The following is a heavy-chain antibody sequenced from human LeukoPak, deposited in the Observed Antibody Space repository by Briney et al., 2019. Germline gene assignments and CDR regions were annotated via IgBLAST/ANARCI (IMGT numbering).Heavy chain of an antibody. Sequence: SETLSLTCTVSGGSISSYYWSWIRQPPGKGLEWIGYIYYSGSTNYNPSLKSRVTISVDTSKNQFPLKLSSVTAADTAVYYCARHAYSSSWYLDYWGQGTLVTVSS. V-gene: IGHV4-59*08. CDR3: ARHAYSSSWYLDY. CDR1: GGSISSYY. D-gene: IGHD6-13*01. J-gene: IGHJ4*02. CDR2: IYYSGST.